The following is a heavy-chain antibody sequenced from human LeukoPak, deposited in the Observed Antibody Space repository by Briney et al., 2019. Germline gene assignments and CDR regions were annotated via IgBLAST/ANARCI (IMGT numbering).Heavy chain of an antibody. Sequence: GGSLRLSCAASGFTFSRYWMTWVRQSPGKGLEWVANINQDGSEKYYGDSVTGRFTISRDDAENSLFLQMNSLRADDTGVYYCARAREAPANVFPDHWGQGVVVTVSS. CDR2: INQDGSEK. CDR3: ARAREAPANVFPDH. J-gene: IGHJ4*02. V-gene: IGHV3-7*01. CDR1: GFTFSRYW. D-gene: IGHD2-15*01.